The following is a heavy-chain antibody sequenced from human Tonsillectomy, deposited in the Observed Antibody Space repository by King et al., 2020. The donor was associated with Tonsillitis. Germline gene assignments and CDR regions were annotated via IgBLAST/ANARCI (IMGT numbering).Heavy chain of an antibody. J-gene: IGHJ6*02. CDR2: INHSGST. CDR1: GGSFSGYY. D-gene: IGHD2-2*03. CDR3: ARGLAGYGSRPRCRDSQERNGMAV. V-gene: IGHV4-34*01. Sequence: VQLQQWGAGLLKPSETLSLTCAVYGGSFSGYYWSWIRQPPGKGLEWIGEINHSGSTNYNPSLKSRVIVSVDTSKNQFSLNLSSVTAADTAVNYCARGLAGYGSRPRCRDSQERNGMAVWGQGATVTVSS.